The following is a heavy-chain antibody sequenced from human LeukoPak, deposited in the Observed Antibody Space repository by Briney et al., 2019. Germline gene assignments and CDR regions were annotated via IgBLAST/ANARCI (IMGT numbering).Heavy chain of an antibody. CDR1: GFTFSKYW. CDR3: ATKHSLAPPPAS. V-gene: IGHV3-74*01. CDR2: IIPIATVT. Sequence: GGSLRLSCAASGFTFSKYWMLWVRHAPGKGLERASRIIPIATVTTSAYSVKAPFTVSSHNAHNTMFLQISSLRDQDTAVYYYATKHSLAPPPASWGQGTPVTVSS. D-gene: IGHD5-12*01. J-gene: IGHJ5*02.